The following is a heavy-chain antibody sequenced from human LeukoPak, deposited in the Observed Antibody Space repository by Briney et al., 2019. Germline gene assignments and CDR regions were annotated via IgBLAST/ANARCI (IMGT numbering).Heavy chain of an antibody. J-gene: IGHJ4*02. V-gene: IGHV1-18*01. D-gene: IGHD2-15*01. CDR1: GYTFTNYG. CDR2: VSGYSDEA. CDR3: ARSVPVGGAEDC. Sequence: ASVKVSCKASGYTFTNYGITWVRQAPGQGFEWMGWVSGYSDEAYYAQKLQGRVTMTTDTSTYTAYMELRSLTSDDTAVYYCARSVPVGGAEDCWGQGTLVTVSS.